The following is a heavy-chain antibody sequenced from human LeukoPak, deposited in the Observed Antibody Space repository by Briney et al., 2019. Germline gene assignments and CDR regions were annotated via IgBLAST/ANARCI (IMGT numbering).Heavy chain of an antibody. J-gene: IGHJ5*02. V-gene: IGHV1-2*02. Sequence: ASVKVSCKPSGYTFTGYYMHWVRQAPGQGLEWMVWIKPKSGGTNYVQKFQGRVTLTRDTSISTAYMELSTLRYDDTAVYYCARGWNDDNWFDPWGQGTLVTVSS. CDR2: IKPKSGGT. CDR3: ARGWNDDNWFDP. D-gene: IGHD1-1*01. CDR1: GYTFTGYY.